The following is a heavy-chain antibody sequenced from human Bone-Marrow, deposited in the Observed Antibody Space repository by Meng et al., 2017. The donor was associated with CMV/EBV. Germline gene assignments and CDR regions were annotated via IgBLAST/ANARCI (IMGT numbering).Heavy chain of an antibody. J-gene: IGHJ6*02. Sequence: SGPTLVKPTETLTLTCTVSGFSLSNARMGVSWIRQPPGKALEWLAHIFSNDEKSYSTSLKSRLTISKDTSKSQVVLTMTNMDPVDTATYYCARYSGGLPGYYYGMDVWGQGTTGNVSS. CDR1: GFSLSNARMG. CDR3: ARYSGGLPGYYYGMDV. D-gene: IGHD2-15*01. CDR2: IFSNDEK. V-gene: IGHV2-26*01.